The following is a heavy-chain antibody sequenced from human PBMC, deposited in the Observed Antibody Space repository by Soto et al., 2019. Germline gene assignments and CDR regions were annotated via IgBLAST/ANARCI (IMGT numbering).Heavy chain of an antibody. CDR2: INHSGST. J-gene: IGHJ5*02. V-gene: IGHV4-34*01. Sequence: SETLSLTCAVYGGSFSGYYWSWIRQPPGKGLEWIGEINHSGSTNYNPSLKGRVTISVDTSKNQFSLKLSSVTAADTAVYYCARVMYHITMVRGVIIPFWWFDPWGQGTLVTVSS. CDR3: ARVMYHITMVRGVIIPFWWFDP. D-gene: IGHD3-10*01. CDR1: GGSFSGYY.